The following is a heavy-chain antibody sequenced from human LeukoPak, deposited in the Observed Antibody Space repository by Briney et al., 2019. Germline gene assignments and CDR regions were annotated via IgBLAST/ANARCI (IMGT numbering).Heavy chain of an antibody. CDR3: AKVSYYDILTGCIFDY. D-gene: IGHD3-9*01. Sequence: PGGSLRLSWAASGFTVSSNYMSWVRQAPGKGLEWVSAISGSGGSTYYADSVKGRFTISRDNSKNTLYLQMNSLRAEDTAVYYCAKVSYYDILTGCIFDYWGQGTLVTVSS. CDR2: ISGSGGST. V-gene: IGHV3-23*01. CDR1: GFTVSSNY. J-gene: IGHJ4*02.